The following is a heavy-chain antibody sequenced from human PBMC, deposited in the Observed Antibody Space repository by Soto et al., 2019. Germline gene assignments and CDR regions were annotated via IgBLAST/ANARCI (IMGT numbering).Heavy chain of an antibody. CDR3: ARQYVTIFGVVISAPYSYYGMYV. CDR1: GGSISSSSYY. CDR2: IYYSGST. J-gene: IGHJ6*02. V-gene: IGHV4-39*01. D-gene: IGHD3-3*01. Sequence: PSETLSLTCTVSGGSISSSSYYWGWIRQPPGKGLEWIGSIYYSGSTYYNPSLKSRVTISVDTSKNQFSLKLSSVTAADTAVYYCARQYVTIFGVVISAPYSYYGMYVWGQGTTVTVSS.